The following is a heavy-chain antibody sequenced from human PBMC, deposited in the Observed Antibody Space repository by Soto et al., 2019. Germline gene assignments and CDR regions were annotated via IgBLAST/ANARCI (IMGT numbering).Heavy chain of an antibody. Sequence: SGPTLVNPTQTLTLTCTFSGFSLSTSGVGVGWIRQPPGKALEWLALIYWDDDKRYSPSLKSRLTITKDTSKNQVVLTMTNMDPVDTATYYCAHSLIGYYYDSSGSNWFDPWGQGTMVTVSS. D-gene: IGHD3-22*01. J-gene: IGHJ5*02. CDR1: GFSLSTSGVG. V-gene: IGHV2-5*02. CDR2: IYWDDDK. CDR3: AHSLIGYYYDSSGSNWFDP.